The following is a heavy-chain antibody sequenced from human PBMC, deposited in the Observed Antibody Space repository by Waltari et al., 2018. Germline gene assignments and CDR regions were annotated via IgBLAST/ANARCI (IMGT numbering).Heavy chain of an antibody. J-gene: IGHJ4*02. D-gene: IGHD3-10*01. CDR2: INYDGRQK. CDR1: FGRYW. Sequence: FGRYWMGWVRQTPGKGLEWVANINYDGRQKYYVDSVKGRFAISRDNAKNSVYLQMNSLRVEDTAIYYCAKSRGFEYWGQGALITVSS. V-gene: IGHV3-7*01. CDR3: AKSRGFEY.